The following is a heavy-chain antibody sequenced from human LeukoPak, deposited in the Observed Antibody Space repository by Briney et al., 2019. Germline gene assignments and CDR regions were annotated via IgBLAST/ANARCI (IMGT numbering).Heavy chain of an antibody. J-gene: IGHJ3*02. CDR2: MNPNSGNT. CDR3: LYSSGYYSIYAFDI. V-gene: IGHV1-8*01. CDR1: GYTFTSYD. D-gene: IGHD3-22*01. Sequence: ASVKVSCKASGYTFTSYDINWVRQATGQGLEWMGWMNPNSGNTGYAQKFQGRVTMTRHTSISTAYMELSNLRSEDTAVYYCLYSSGYYSIYAFDIWGQGTMVTVSS.